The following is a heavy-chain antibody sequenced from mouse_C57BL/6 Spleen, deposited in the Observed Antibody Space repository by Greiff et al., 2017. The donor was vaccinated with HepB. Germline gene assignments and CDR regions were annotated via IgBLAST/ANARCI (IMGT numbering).Heavy chain of an antibody. J-gene: IGHJ2*01. Sequence: QVTLKESGPGILQPSQTLSLTCSFSAFSLSTFGMGVGWIRQPSGKGLEWLAHIWWDDDKYYNPALKSRLTISKDTSKNQVFLKIANVDTADTATYYCARIAGLTGTGPEGLDYWGQGTTLTVSS. CDR2: IWWDDDK. CDR3: ARIAGLTGTGPEGLDY. V-gene: IGHV8-8*01. D-gene: IGHD4-1*01. CDR1: AFSLSTFGMG.